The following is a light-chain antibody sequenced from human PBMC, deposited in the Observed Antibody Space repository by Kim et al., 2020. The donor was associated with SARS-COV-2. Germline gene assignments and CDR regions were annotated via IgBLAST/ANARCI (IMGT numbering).Light chain of an antibody. V-gene: IGKV1-5*03. CDR3: QQYNSYPWT. J-gene: IGKJ1*01. CDR2: RAS. Sequence: ASVGDRVTITCRASQSISSWLAWYQQEPGKAPKLLIYRASSLESGVPSRFSGSGSGTEFTLTISSLQPDDFATYHCQQYNSYPWTFGQGTKVEIK. CDR1: QSISSW.